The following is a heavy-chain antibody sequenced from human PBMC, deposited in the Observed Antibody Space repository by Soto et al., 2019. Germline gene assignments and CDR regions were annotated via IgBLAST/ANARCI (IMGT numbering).Heavy chain of an antibody. CDR2: IIPSGGTA. J-gene: IGHJ4*02. CDR1: GGTFSSYA. CDR3: ARDGDYYFDY. V-gene: IGHV1-46*03. Sequence: ASVKVSCKASGGTFSSYAISWVRQAPGQGLEWMGVIIPSGGTASYAQKFQGRVTMTRDKSTSTVYMELSSLRSEDTAVYYCARDGDYYFDYWGQGTLVTVSS. D-gene: IGHD3-3*01.